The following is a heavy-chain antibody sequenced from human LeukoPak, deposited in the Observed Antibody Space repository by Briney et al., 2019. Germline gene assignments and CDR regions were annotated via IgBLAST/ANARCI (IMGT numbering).Heavy chain of an antibody. Sequence: SGGSLRLPCAASGFTFSRYEMNWVRQAPRKGLERVSYISSSGSTIYYADSVKGRFTISRDNAKNSLYLQMNSLSGEDTAVYYCAELSITMIGGVWGKGTTVTISS. D-gene: IGHD3-22*01. CDR1: GFTFSRYE. CDR2: ISSSGSTI. CDR3: AELSITMIGGV. J-gene: IGHJ6*04. V-gene: IGHV3-48*03.